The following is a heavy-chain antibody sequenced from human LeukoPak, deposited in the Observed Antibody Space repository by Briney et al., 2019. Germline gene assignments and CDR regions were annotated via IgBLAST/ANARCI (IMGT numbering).Heavy chain of an antibody. CDR3: ARWSTFGGAAADY. Sequence: GASGKVSCKASGYTFTSYDINWVRQATGQGLEWMGWMNPNSGNTGYAQKFQGRVTITRNTSISTAYMELSSLRSEDTAVYYCARWSTFGGAAADYWGQGTLVTVSS. CDR1: GYTFTSYD. J-gene: IGHJ4*02. D-gene: IGHD3-16*01. CDR2: MNPNSGNT. V-gene: IGHV1-8*03.